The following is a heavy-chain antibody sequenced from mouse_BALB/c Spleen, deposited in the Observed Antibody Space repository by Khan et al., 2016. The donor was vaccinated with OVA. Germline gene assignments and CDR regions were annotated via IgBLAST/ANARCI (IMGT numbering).Heavy chain of an antibody. V-gene: IGHV7-3*02. CDR3: ARVDDGYGFAY. Sequence: EVELVESGGGLVEPGGSLRLSCATSGFTFSAYYMSWVRQPPGKALEWLGFIRKKASGYTTEYSASVKGRFTISRDNSQSILYLQMNSLRAEDSATYYCARVDDGYGFAYWGQGTLVTVSA. J-gene: IGHJ3*01. CDR2: IRKKASGYTT. D-gene: IGHD1-2*01. CDR1: GFTFSAYY.